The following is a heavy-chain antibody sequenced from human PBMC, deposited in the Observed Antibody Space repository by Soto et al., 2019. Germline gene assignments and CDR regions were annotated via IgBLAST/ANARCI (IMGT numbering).Heavy chain of an antibody. CDR2: ISGSGDTT. CDR3: VKDDGGYPSTAPH. CDR1: GITISNYP. D-gene: IGHD4-17*01. J-gene: IGHJ4*02. V-gene: IGHV3-23*04. Sequence: VRLVESGGGLVQPGGSLRLSCAASGITISNYPMSWVRQAPGKGLDWVSGISGSGDTTYYADSAKGRFTISKDISKSSLFLQLDSLRVEDSALYFCVKDDGGYPSTAPHWGQGTLVTVSP.